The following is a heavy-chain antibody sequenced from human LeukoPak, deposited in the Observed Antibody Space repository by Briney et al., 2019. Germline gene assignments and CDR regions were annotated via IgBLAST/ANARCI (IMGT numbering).Heavy chain of an antibody. CDR3: VNDLARRGGY. J-gene: IGHJ4*02. D-gene: IGHD3-16*01. CDR1: GFTFSTYG. V-gene: IGHV3-30*02. CDR2: IRYDGTNK. Sequence: GGSLRLSCAASGFTFSTYGIHWVRQAPGKGLEWVAFIRYDGTNKWYADSVKGRFTISRDNSKNSLYLQMNSLRAEDTAVYYCVNDLARRGGYWGQGTLVTVSA.